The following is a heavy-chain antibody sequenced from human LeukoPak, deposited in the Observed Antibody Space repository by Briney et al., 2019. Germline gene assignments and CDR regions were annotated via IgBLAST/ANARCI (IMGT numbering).Heavy chain of an antibody. CDR3: ARDRTTMVRGVTNWFDP. J-gene: IGHJ5*02. V-gene: IGHV4-4*07. CDR2: IYTSGST. Sequence: PSETLSLTCTVSGGSIGSYYWSWIRQPAGKGLEWIGRIYTSGSTNYNPSLKSRVTMSVDTSKNQFSLKLSSVTAADTAVYYCARDRTTMVRGVTNWFDPWGQGTLVTVSS. CDR1: GGSIGSYY. D-gene: IGHD3-10*01.